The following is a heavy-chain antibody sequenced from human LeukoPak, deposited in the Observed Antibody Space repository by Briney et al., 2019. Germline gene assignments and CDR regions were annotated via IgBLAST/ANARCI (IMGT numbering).Heavy chain of an antibody. J-gene: IGHJ4*02. V-gene: IGHV3-23*01. CDR2: LSGSGGSP. CDR3: AKSSGYCSSTRCYTQVFDS. Sequence: TGGSLRLSCAASGFTFYNYAMTWVRQAPGKGLEWVSTLSGSGGSPYYADSVKGRFTISRDNSKNTLYLQMNSLGAEDTAVYYCAKSSGYCSSTRCYTQVFDSWGQGTLVTVSS. D-gene: IGHD2-2*02. CDR1: GFTFYNYA.